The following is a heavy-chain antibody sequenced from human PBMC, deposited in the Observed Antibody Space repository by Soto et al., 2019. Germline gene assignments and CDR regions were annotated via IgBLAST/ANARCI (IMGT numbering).Heavy chain of an antibody. CDR2: INAGNGNT. CDR3: ARDARSITIFGVVIDYMDV. Sequence: QVPLVQSGAEVKKPGASVKVSCKASGYTFTSYAMHWVRQAPGQRLEWMGWINAGNGNTKYSQKFQGRVTITRDTSASTAYMELSSLRSEDTAVYYCARDARSITIFGVVIDYMDVWGKGTTVTVSS. CDR1: GYTFTSYA. V-gene: IGHV1-3*01. D-gene: IGHD3-3*01. J-gene: IGHJ6*03.